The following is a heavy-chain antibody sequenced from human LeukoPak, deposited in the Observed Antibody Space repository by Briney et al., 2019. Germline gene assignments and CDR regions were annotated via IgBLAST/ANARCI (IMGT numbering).Heavy chain of an antibody. CDR2: INHSGST. D-gene: IGHD3-22*01. Sequence: PSETLSLTCAVYGGSFSGYYWSWIRQPPGKGLEWIGEINHSGSTNYNPSLKSRVTISVDTSKSQFSLKLSSVTAADTAVYYCASSSYYYDSSGYLDYWGQGTLVTVSS. V-gene: IGHV4-34*01. CDR3: ASSSYYYDSSGYLDY. J-gene: IGHJ4*02. CDR1: GGSFSGYY.